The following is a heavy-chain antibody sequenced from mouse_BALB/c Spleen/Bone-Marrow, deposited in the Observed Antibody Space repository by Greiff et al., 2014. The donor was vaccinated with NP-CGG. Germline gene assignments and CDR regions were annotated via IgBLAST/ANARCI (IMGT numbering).Heavy chain of an antibody. CDR2: ISGYYGDA. CDR1: GYTFTDHA. J-gene: IGHJ4*01. V-gene: IGHV1S137*01. Sequence: LQESGAKLVRPGVSAKISCKGSGYTFTDHAIHWVKRSHAKSLEWIGVISGYYGDAIYNQKFKGKATMTVDKSSSTAYMELARLTSEDSAIYYCARSGKVRNAMDYWGQGTSVTVSS. CDR3: ARSGKVRNAMDY. D-gene: IGHD2-14*01.